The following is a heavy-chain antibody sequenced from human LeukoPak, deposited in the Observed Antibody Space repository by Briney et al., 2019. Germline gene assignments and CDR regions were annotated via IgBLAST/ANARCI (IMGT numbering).Heavy chain of an antibody. CDR3: TRRLDD. V-gene: IGHV3-7*01. J-gene: IGHJ4*02. Sequence: GGSLRLSCAASGFTFSIYWMSWVRQAPGKGLEWVASMKGDGSVKHFLDSVEGRFTISRDNAKNSLYLQMNGLRVEDSAVYYCTRRLDDWGQGTLVTVSS. CDR2: MKGDGSVK. D-gene: IGHD3-16*01. CDR1: GFTFSIYW.